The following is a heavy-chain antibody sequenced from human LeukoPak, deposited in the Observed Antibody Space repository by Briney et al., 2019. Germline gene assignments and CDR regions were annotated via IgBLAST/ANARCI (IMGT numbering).Heavy chain of an antibody. Sequence: GGSLRLSCAASGFTFSSYAMSWARQAPGKGLEWVSAISGSGGSTYYADSVKGRFTISRDNSKNTLYLQMNSLRAEDTAVYYCAKDPTSVRYGSGSYYNPYYYGMDVWGQGTTVTVSS. CDR2: ISGSGGST. CDR3: AKDPTSVRYGSGSYYNPYYYGMDV. D-gene: IGHD3-10*01. V-gene: IGHV3-23*01. CDR1: GFTFSSYA. J-gene: IGHJ6*02.